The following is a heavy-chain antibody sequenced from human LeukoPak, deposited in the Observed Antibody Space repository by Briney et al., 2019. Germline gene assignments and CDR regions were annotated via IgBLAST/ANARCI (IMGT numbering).Heavy chain of an antibody. CDR3: AREPCSSTSCYSDY. CDR2: IKQDGSEK. CDR1: GFTFSNYW. D-gene: IGHD2-2*02. Sequence: GGSLRLSCAASGFTFSNYWMGWVRQAPGKGLEWVANIKQDGSEKRYVDPVKGRFTISRDNAKNSLYLQMNSLRAEDTAVYYCAREPCSSTSCYSDYWGQGTLVTVSS. V-gene: IGHV3-7*01. J-gene: IGHJ4*02.